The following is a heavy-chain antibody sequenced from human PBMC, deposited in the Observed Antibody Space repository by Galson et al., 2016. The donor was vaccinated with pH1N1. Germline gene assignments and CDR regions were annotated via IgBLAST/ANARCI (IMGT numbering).Heavy chain of an antibody. J-gene: IGHJ2*01. CDR2: IYVSGNT. Sequence: TLSLPCTVSHGSFGSDDDYWSWIRQTPGKGLEWIGYIYVSGNTYYNPSLKGRLSMSIQTSENQFSLRLNSVTAADTGVYYCARAVHFSGSGRRCFDLWGRGTLVTVSS. D-gene: IGHD3-10*01. CDR1: HGSFGSDDDY. CDR3: ARAVHFSGSGRRCFDL. V-gene: IGHV4-30-4*01.